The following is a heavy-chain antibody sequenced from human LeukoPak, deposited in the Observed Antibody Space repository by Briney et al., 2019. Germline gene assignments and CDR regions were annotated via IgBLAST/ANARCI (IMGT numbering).Heavy chain of an antibody. Sequence: PSETLSLTCAVYGGSFSGYYWSWIRQPPEKGLEWIGEINHSGSTNYNPSLKSRVTISVDTSKNQFSLKLSSVTAADTAVYYCARSRLWSGFDYWGQGTLVTVSS. CDR2: INHSGST. D-gene: IGHD3-3*01. J-gene: IGHJ4*02. CDR3: ARSRLWSGFDY. V-gene: IGHV4-34*01. CDR1: GGSFSGYY.